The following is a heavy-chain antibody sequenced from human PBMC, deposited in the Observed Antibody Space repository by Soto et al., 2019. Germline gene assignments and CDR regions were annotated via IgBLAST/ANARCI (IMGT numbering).Heavy chain of an antibody. J-gene: IGHJ4*02. V-gene: IGHV4-39*01. CDR2: IYYSGST. D-gene: IGHD3-10*01. Sequence: QLQLQESGPGLVKPSETLSLTCTVSGGSISSSSYYWGWIRQPPGKGLEWIGSIYYSGSTYYNPSLKSRVTISVDTSKNQFSLKLSSVTAADTAVYYCARQVRPYYFDYWGQGTLVTVSS. CDR3: ARQVRPYYFDY. CDR1: GGSISSSSYY.